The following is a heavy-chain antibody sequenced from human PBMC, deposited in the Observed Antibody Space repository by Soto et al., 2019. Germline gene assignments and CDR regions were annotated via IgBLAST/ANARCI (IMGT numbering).Heavy chain of an antibody. D-gene: IGHD1-26*01. CDR1: GGSFSGYY. CDR3: ARGQLLLYYYYGMDV. V-gene: IGHV4-34*01. CDR2: INHSGST. J-gene: IGHJ6*02. Sequence: PSETLSLTCAVYGGSFSGYYWSWIRQPPGKGLGWIGEINHSGSTNYNPSLKSRVTISVDTSKNQFSLKLSSVTAADTAVYYCARGQLLLYYYYGMDVWGQGTTVTVSS.